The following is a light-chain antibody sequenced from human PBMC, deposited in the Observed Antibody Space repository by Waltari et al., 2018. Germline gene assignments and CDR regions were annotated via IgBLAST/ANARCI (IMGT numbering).Light chain of an antibody. J-gene: IGKJ4*01. V-gene: IGKV1D-12*01. CDR3: QQCNTLPFA. CDR1: QSISAG. CDR2: AAF. Sequence: DIQMTQSPSSVSASVGDTVTITCRASQSISAGFAWYQQKPGKAPKLLISAAFNLQSGVPPRFSGSRSGTDFSLTISSLQPEDFATYYCQQCNTLPFAFGGGTTVEIK.